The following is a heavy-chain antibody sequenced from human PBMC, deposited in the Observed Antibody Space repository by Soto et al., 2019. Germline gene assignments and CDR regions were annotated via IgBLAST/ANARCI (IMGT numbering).Heavy chain of an antibody. CDR3: ARAVKVDRSGYYPPGY. CDR2: ISAYNGNT. Sequence: ASVKVSCKASGYTFTSYGISWVRQAPGQGLEWMGWISAYNGNTNYAQKLQGRVTMTTDTSTSTAYMELRSLRSDDTAVYYCARAVKVDRSGYYPPGYWGQGTLVTSPQ. J-gene: IGHJ4*02. V-gene: IGHV1-18*04. D-gene: IGHD3-22*01. CDR1: GYTFTSYG.